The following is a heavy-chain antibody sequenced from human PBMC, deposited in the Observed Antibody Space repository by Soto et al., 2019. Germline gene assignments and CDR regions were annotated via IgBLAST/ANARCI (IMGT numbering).Heavy chain of an antibody. V-gene: IGHV6-1*01. CDR2: TYYRSKWYI. D-gene: IGHD6-13*01. Sequence: PSQTLSLTCAISGDSVSSYSAAWTWIRQSPSRGLEWLGRTYYRSKWYIDYAVSVKSRIIINPDTSKNQFSLQLNSVTPEDTAVYYCARAAYSSSSTKRDGMDVWGQGTTVTVSS. J-gene: IGHJ6*02. CDR3: ARAAYSSSSTKRDGMDV. CDR1: GDSVSSYSAA.